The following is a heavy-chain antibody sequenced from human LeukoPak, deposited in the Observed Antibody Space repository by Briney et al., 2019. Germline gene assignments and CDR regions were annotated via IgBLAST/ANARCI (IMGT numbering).Heavy chain of an antibody. Sequence: KPSETLSLTCTVSGGSISSYYWSWIRQPPGKGLEWIGYIYTCGSPNYNPSLKSRVTISVDTSKNQFSLKLSSVTAADTAVYYCARNTGGGFWSGYYPYSYYYYYMDVWGKGTTVTVSS. J-gene: IGHJ6*03. CDR2: IYTCGSP. V-gene: IGHV4-4*09. CDR3: ARNTGGGFWSGYYPYSYYYYYMDV. D-gene: IGHD3-3*01. CDR1: GGSISSYY.